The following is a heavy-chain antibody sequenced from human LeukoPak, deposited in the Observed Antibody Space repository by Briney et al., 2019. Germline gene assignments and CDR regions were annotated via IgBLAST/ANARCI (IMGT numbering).Heavy chain of an antibody. V-gene: IGHV4-39*07. D-gene: IGHD3-10*01. Sequence: PSETLSLTCTVSGGSISSSSYYGGWVRQPPGRGLEWIVCIYYSGSTYYNPSLKSRFTISVDKSKNHFSLKLSSVTAAETAVYYCARRSGRGLLWFGELESRMLFDIWGQGTMVTVSS. J-gene: IGHJ3*02. CDR3: ARRSGRGLLWFGELESRMLFDI. CDR2: IYYSGST. CDR1: GGSISSSSYY.